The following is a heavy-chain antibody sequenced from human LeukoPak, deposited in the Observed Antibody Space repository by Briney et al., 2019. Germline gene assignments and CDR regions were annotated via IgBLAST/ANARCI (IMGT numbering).Heavy chain of an antibody. CDR3: ARGSRMSGVRGVTFDY. D-gene: IGHD3-10*01. V-gene: IGHV1-18*01. CDR1: GYTFTSYG. J-gene: IGHJ4*02. CDR2: ISAYNGNT. Sequence: GASVKVSCKASGYTFTSYGISWVRQAPGQRLEWMGWISAYNGNTNYAQKLQDRLTLTTDTSTSTAYMELSSLRSEDTAVYYCARGSRMSGVRGVTFDYWGQGSLVTVSS.